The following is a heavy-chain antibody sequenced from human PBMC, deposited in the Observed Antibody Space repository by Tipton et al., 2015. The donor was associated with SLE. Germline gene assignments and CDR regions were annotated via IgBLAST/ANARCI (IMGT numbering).Heavy chain of an antibody. D-gene: IGHD1-1*01. Sequence: LRLSCVPSGFTFSSYWMTWVRQAPGKGLEWIGEIFDSASTKYNPSLKRRVTISLDRSENHFSLKLSSVTAADTAVFYCASAGNRFSPPFDDWGQGALVTVSS. CDR3: ASAGNRFSPPFDD. CDR1: GFTFSSYW. V-gene: IGHV4/OR15-8*01. CDR2: IFDSAST. J-gene: IGHJ4*02.